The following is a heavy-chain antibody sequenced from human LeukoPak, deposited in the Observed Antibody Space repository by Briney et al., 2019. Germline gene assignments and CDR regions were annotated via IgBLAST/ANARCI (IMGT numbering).Heavy chain of an antibody. CDR3: ARHDGYDSSGEDY. Sequence: SETLSLTCTVSGGSISSYYWSWIRQPPGKGLEWIGYIYYSGSTNYNPSLKSRVTISVDTSKNQFSLKLSSVTAADTAVYYCARHDGYDSSGEDYWGQGTLVTVSS. V-gene: IGHV4-59*08. D-gene: IGHD3-22*01. J-gene: IGHJ4*02. CDR2: IYYSGST. CDR1: GGSISSYY.